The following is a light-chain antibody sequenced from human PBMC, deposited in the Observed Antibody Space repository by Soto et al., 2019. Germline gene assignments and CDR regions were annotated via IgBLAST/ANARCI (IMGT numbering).Light chain of an antibody. Sequence: DIQMTQSPSSLSASVGDRGTLTCRASQTISSWLAWCQQKPGKAPKVLXYKASTLKSGVPSRFSGSGSGTEFTLTISSLQPDDFATWYCQHYYRSSGAFGQGTKVDI. V-gene: IGKV1-5*03. CDR3: QHYYRSSGA. CDR2: KAS. CDR1: QTISSW. J-gene: IGKJ1*01.